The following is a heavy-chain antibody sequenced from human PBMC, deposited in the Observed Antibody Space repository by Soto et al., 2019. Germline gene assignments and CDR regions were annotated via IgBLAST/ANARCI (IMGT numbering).Heavy chain of an antibody. J-gene: IGHJ4*02. V-gene: IGHV3-66*01. CDR2: IYSGGST. D-gene: IGHD6-6*01. CDR3: ARDLEYSSSGNY. Sequence: GGSLRLSCAASGFTVSSNYMSWVRQAPGKGLEWVSVIYSGGSTYYADSVKGRFTISRDNSKNTLYLQMNSLRAEDTAVYYCARDLEYSSSGNYWGQGTLVTVSS. CDR1: GFTVSSNY.